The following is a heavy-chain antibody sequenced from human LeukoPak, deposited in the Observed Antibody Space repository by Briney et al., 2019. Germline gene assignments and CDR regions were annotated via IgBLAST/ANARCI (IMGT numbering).Heavy chain of an antibody. V-gene: IGHV4-59*01. CDR2: IYYSGST. J-gene: IGHJ4*02. CDR3: ARYRLVTFDY. Sequence: SETLSLTCTVSGGSISSYYWSWIRQPPGKGLEWIGYIYYSGSTNYNPSLKSRVTISVDTSKNQFSLKLSSVTAADTAVYYCARYRLVTFDYWGQGTLVTVSS. CDR1: GGSISSYY. D-gene: IGHD6-19*01.